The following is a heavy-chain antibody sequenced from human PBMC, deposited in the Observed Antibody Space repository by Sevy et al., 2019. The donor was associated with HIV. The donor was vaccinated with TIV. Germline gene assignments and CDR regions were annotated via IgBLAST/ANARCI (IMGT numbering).Heavy chain of an antibody. CDR2: ISAYNGNS. V-gene: IGHV1-18*01. J-gene: IGHJ4*02. Sequence: ASVKVSCKASGYTFTSYGISWVRQAPGQGLEWMGWISAYNGNSNYAQKLQGRVTMTTDTSTSTAYMELRSLRSDDTAVYYCARVGGYYYDSSGYFDYWGQGTLVTVSS. D-gene: IGHD3-22*01. CDR1: GYTFTSYG. CDR3: ARVGGYYYDSSGYFDY.